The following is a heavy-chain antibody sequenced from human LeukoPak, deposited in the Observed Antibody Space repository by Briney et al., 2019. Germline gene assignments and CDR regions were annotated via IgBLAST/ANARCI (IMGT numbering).Heavy chain of an antibody. CDR2: IIPILGTA. Sequence: SVKVSCKASGGTFSSYAISWVRQAPGQGLEWMGGIIPILGTANYAQKFQGRVTITTDESTSTAYMELSSLRSEDTAVYYCARVGPYCSGDSCYDLWGQGTLVTVSS. V-gene: IGHV1-69*05. CDR1: GGTFSSYA. CDR3: ARVGPYCSGDSCYDL. D-gene: IGHD2-15*01. J-gene: IGHJ4*02.